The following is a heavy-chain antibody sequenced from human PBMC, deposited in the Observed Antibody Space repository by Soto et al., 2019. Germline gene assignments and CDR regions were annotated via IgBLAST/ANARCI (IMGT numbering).Heavy chain of an antibody. J-gene: IGHJ4*02. V-gene: IGHV3-23*01. CDR3: AVLGGYSSGWSYYFDY. CDR2: ISGSGGST. CDR1: GFTFSSYA. D-gene: IGHD6-19*01. Sequence: GGSLRLSCAASGFTFSSYAMSWVRQAPGKGLEWVSAISGSGGSTYYADSVKGRFTISRDNSKNTLYLQMNSLRAEDTAVYYCAVLGGYSSGWSYYFDYWGQGTLVTVS.